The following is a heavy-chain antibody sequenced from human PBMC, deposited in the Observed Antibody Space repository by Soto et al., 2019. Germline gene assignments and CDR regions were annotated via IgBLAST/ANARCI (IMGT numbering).Heavy chain of an antibody. D-gene: IGHD1-7*01. Sequence: QVQLQESGPGLVKPSGTLSLTCAFSGGSFTSNNCWTWVRQPPGQGLGWIGEIYRTGSTNYNQSLKSRVTISLDKSENQFPLKVTSLTAADTAVYYCASRDPGTSVDYWGQGTLVTVSS. CDR1: GGSFTSNNC. J-gene: IGHJ4*02. CDR3: ASRDPGTSVDY. CDR2: IYRTGST. V-gene: IGHV4-4*02.